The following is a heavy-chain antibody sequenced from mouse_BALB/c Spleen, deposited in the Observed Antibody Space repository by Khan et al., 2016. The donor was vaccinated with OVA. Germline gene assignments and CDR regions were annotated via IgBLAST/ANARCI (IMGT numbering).Heavy chain of an antibody. CDR2: ISYSGST. J-gene: IGHJ2*01. D-gene: IGHD1-2*01. V-gene: IGHV3-2*02. CDR1: GQSITSGYG. CDR3: TRTARLNY. Sequence: EVQLEVSGPGLVKPSQSLSLTCTVTGQSITSGYGWTWIPQFPGNKLDWMGHISYSGSTNYFPSLKSRLPITRDTSKNQFFLQSTSVTTEDTATYCCTRTARLNYWGHGPTLTVCS.